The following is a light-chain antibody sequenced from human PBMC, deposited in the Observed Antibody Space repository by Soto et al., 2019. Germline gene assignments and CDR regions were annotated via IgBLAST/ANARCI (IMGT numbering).Light chain of an antibody. Sequence: QSVLTQSPSASGTPGQRVTISCSGGSSNIGSNTVNWYQQLPGTAPRLLIYSNNQWPSGVPDRFSGSKSGTSASLAISGLQSDDEADYYCGAWDDNLSAYVFGTGTKVTVL. CDR1: SSNIGSNT. CDR2: SNN. V-gene: IGLV1-44*01. CDR3: GAWDDNLSAYV. J-gene: IGLJ1*01.